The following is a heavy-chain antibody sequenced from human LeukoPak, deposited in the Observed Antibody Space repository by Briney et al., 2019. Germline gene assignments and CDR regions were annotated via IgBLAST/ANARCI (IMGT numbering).Heavy chain of an antibody. Sequence: PGRSLSLSCAASGFTFSSYAMSWVRQAPGKGLEWVSAISGGGGSTYYADSVKGRFTISRDNSKNTLYLQMNSLRAEDTAVYYCAKHRALTIWYFDLWGRGTLVTVSS. J-gene: IGHJ2*01. CDR2: ISGGGGST. D-gene: IGHD4/OR15-4a*01. CDR3: AKHRALTIWYFDL. V-gene: IGHV3-23*01. CDR1: GFTFSSYA.